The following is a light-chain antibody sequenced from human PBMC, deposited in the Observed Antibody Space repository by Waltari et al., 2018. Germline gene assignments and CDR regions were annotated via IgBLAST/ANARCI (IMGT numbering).Light chain of an antibody. CDR2: KVS. CDR3: MQATHWPVT. CDR1: QSLVYTDGISY. J-gene: IGKJ5*01. V-gene: IGKV2-30*01. Sequence: DVGLTQSPLSLPVTLGQPASISCRSSQSLVYTDGISYLNWFHQRPGQAPRRLIYKVSNRDSGVPDRVSGRGSGTDFTLMISSVEADDVGVYFCMQATHWPVTFGQGTRLEIK.